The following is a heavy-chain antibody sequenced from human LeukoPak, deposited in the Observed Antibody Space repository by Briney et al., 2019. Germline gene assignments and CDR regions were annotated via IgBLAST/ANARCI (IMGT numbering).Heavy chain of an antibody. CDR2: IRSSSSYI. CDR3: ARGGRGGYCSGGSCYSGHGMDV. CDR1: GFTFSTYN. D-gene: IGHD2-15*01. J-gene: IGHJ6*04. V-gene: IGHV3-21*01. Sequence: GGSLRLSCAASGFTFSTYNMNWVRQAPGKGLEWVSSIRSSSSYIYYADSVKGRFTISRDNAKNSLYLQMNSLRAEDTAVYYCARGGRGGYCSGGSCYSGHGMDVWGKGTTVTVSS.